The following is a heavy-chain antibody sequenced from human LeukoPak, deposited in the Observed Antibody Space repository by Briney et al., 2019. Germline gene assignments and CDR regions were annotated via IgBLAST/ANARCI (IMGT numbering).Heavy chain of an antibody. CDR1: GNYW. Sequence: GGSLRLSCAASGNYWMHWVRQAPGKGLVWVSHINSDGSWTSYADSVKGRFTISKDNARNTVYLQMNSLRAEDTAVYYCVSFYETYWGRGTLVTVSS. V-gene: IGHV3-74*01. CDR3: VSFYETY. CDR2: INSDGSWT. J-gene: IGHJ4*02. D-gene: IGHD2/OR15-2a*01.